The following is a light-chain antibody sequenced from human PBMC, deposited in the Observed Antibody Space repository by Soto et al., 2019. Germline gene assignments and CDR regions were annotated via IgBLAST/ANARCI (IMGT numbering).Light chain of an antibody. CDR1: QGISNY. Sequence: DIQMTQSPSSLSAYVGDRVTITCRASQGISNYLAWYQQKPGKVPKLLIYAASTLQSGVQSRFSDSGSGTDFTLTISILQPEDVATYYCQKYNSAPWTFGQGTKVEIK. CDR3: QKYNSAPWT. J-gene: IGKJ1*01. CDR2: AAS. V-gene: IGKV1-27*01.